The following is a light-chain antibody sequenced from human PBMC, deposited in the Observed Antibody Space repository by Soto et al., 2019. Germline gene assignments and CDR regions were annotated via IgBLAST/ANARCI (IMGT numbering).Light chain of an antibody. CDR1: SSDVGGYNY. CDR3: SSYTSSSIPYV. Sequence: LTQPASVSGSPGQSITISCTGTSSDVGGYNYASWYQQHPGKAPKLMIYDVSNRPSGVSNRFSGSKSCNTASLTISGLQAEDEADYYCSSYTSSSIPYVFGTGTKVTVL. V-gene: IGLV2-14*01. J-gene: IGLJ1*01. CDR2: DVS.